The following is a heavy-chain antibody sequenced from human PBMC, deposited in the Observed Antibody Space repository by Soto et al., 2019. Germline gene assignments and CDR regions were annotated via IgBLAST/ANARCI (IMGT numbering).Heavy chain of an antibody. Sequence: GGSLRLSCAASGFTFSSYAMHWVRQAPGKGLEWVAVISYDGSNKYYADSVKGRFTISRDNSKNTLYLQMDSLRAEDTAVYYCARGTLDYGEPFDYWGQGTLVTVSS. V-gene: IGHV3-30-3*01. CDR3: ARGTLDYGEPFDY. CDR1: GFTFSSYA. J-gene: IGHJ4*02. CDR2: ISYDGSNK. D-gene: IGHD4-17*01.